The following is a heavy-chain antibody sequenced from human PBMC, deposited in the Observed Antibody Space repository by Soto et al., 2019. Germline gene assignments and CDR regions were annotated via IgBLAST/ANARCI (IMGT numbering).Heavy chain of an antibody. CDR1: GYTFTSYG. V-gene: IGHV1-18*04. D-gene: IGHD2-2*01. Sequence: ASVKVSCKASGYTFTSYGISWVRQAPGQGLEWMGWISSYNGNTNYAQKVQGRVTMTTDTSTSTTYMELRSLRSDDKAVYYCARGPRYCSSTSCFSGVTWFDPWGQGTLVTVSS. J-gene: IGHJ5*02. CDR2: ISSYNGNT. CDR3: ARGPRYCSSTSCFSGVTWFDP.